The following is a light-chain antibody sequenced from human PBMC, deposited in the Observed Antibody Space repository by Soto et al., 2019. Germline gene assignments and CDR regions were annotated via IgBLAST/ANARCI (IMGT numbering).Light chain of an antibody. Sequence: DIQMTQSPSTLSASVGDRVTITCRASQSIDIWLAWYQQKPGQPPKLLIYMASTLERGVPSRFSGSGSGTEFSLSISSLQPDDFATYYCQQYYVYWTFGQGTRVEIK. CDR2: MAS. CDR1: QSIDIW. CDR3: QQYYVYWT. J-gene: IGKJ1*01. V-gene: IGKV1-5*03.